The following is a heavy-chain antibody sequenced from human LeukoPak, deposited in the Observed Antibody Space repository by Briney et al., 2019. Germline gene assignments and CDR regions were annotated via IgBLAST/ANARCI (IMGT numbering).Heavy chain of an antibody. CDR2: ISGSGGST. CDR3: AKEKGDGSGSYYNYDAFDI. V-gene: IGHV3-23*01. J-gene: IGHJ3*02. Sequence: GGSLRLSCAASGFTFSSYAMSWVRQAPGKGLEWVSAISGSGGSTYYADSVKGRFTISRDNSKNTLYLQMNSLRAEDTAVYYCAKEKGDGSGSYYNYDAFDIWGQGTMVTVSS. D-gene: IGHD3-10*01. CDR1: GFTFSSYA.